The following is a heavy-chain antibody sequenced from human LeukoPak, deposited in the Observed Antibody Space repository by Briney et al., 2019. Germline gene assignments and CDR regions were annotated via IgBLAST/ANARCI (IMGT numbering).Heavy chain of an antibody. CDR1: GGSIRSTTYY. D-gene: IGHD3-10*01. V-gene: IGHV4-39*01. Sequence: SETLSLTCTVSGGSIRSTTYYWGWIRQPPGKGLEWIGDISDRGRTYNNPSLKSRVTISVDTSRNQFFLKMGSVTAADTAIYYCARNKGRYGSGRVHFDPWGQGTLVTVSS. CDR3: ARNKGRYGSGRVHFDP. J-gene: IGHJ5*02. CDR2: ISDRGRT.